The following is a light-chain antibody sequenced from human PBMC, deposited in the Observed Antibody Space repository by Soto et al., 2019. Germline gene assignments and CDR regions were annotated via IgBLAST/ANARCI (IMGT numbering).Light chain of an antibody. CDR2: AAS. V-gene: IGKV1-27*01. Sequence: DIQMTQSPSSLSASVGDTVTITCRASQGIIDYLAWYQQRPGKAPTLLIYAASTLHTGIPSRFSGSGAGTDFTLSIRSLQPEDVATYYCQKYDTPPQTFGPGTKVEIK. J-gene: IGKJ1*01. CDR3: QKYDTPPQT. CDR1: QGIIDY.